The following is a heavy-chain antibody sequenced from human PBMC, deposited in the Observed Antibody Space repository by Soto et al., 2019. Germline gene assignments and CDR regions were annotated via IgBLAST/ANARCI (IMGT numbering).Heavy chain of an antibody. D-gene: IGHD6-13*01. CDR2: IYSGGST. CDR1: GFTVSSNY. V-gene: IGHV3-53*01. J-gene: IGHJ6*02. CDR3: ARDFIAAAGTRYYYYYGMDV. Sequence: EVQLVESGGGLIQPGGSLRLSCAASGFTVSSNYMSWVRQAPGKGLEWVSVIYSGGSTYYADSVKGRFTISRDNSKNTLYLQMSSLRAEDTAVYYCARDFIAAAGTRYYYYYGMDVWGQGTTVTVSS.